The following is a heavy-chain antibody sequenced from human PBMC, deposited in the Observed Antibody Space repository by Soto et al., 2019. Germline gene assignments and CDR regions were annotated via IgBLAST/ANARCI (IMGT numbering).Heavy chain of an antibody. CDR3: ARNVDYFDP. CDR1: GYTFTRYA. Sequence: QVQLVQSGPEVKKPGASVKVSCKASGYTFTRYAMHWVRQAPGQGLEWMGWINTGNGISHYSQKFQGRVTFTRDTSATTAYMELTGLRPEDTAIYFCARNVDYFDPWGQGTLVTVSS. CDR2: INTGNGIS. J-gene: IGHJ5*02. D-gene: IGHD4-17*01. V-gene: IGHV1-3*04.